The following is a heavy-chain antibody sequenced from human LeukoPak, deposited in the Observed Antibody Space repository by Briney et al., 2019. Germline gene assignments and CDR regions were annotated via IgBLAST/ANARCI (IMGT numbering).Heavy chain of an antibody. Sequence: GGSLRLSCAASGFTFSSYDMHWVRQATGKGLEWVSAIGTAGDTYYPGSVKGRFTISRENAKNSLYLQMNSLRAGDTAVYYCAKDMGYSSGYPEAFDIWGQGTMVTVSS. CDR2: IGTAGDT. J-gene: IGHJ3*02. CDR1: GFTFSSYD. V-gene: IGHV3-13*01. D-gene: IGHD3-22*01. CDR3: AKDMGYSSGYPEAFDI.